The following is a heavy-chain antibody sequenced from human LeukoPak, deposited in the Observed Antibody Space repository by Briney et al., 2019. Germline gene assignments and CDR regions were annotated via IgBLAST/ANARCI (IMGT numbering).Heavy chain of an antibody. CDR3: ARAVAQGSYYYGMDV. V-gene: IGHV5-10-1*01. Sequence: GESLKISCKGSGYSFTSYWISWVRQMPGKGLEWMGRIDPSDSYTNYSPSFQGHVTISADRSISTAYLQWSSLKASDTAMYYCARAVAQGSYYYGMDVWGKGTTVTASS. CDR1: GYSFTSYW. J-gene: IGHJ6*04. CDR2: IDPSDSYT. D-gene: IGHD6-19*01.